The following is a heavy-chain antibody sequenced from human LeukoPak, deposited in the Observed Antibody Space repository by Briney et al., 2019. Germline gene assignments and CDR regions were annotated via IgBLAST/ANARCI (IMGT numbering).Heavy chain of an antibody. CDR1: GFTVSSNY. J-gene: IGHJ4*02. CDR2: IYSGGNK. CDR3: ARDFTQLWSFDY. V-gene: IGHV3-66*01. Sequence: GGSLRLSCAASGFTVSSNYMSWVRQAPGKGLERVSVIYSGGNKYYADSLKGRFTISRDNSKNILYLQMNSLRAEDTAVYYCARDFTQLWSFDYWGQGTLVTVSS. D-gene: IGHD5-18*01.